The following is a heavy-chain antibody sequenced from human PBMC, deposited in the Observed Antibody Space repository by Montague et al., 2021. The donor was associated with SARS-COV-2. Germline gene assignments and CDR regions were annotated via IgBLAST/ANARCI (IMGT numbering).Heavy chain of an antibody. D-gene: IGHD2-2*03. Sequence: GDRISSDRLHSPWIRPSPSRGLEWLASTYYRSKWYNDSAPSVSGRATVKPDTSRNQFSLHLDSVTPEDTALYFCARKMDSSFDVWGKGTMVIVSS. V-gene: IGHV6-1*01. CDR1: GDRISSDRLH. CDR2: TYYRSKWYN. J-gene: IGHJ3*01. CDR3: ARKMDSSFDV.